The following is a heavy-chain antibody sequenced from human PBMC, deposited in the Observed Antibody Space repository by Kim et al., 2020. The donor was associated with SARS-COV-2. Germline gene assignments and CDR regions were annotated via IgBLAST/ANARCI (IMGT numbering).Heavy chain of an antibody. CDR2: ISRNSDYI. CDR3: ARDLSLGRPGGFDY. V-gene: IGHV3-21*01. D-gene: IGHD3-10*01. J-gene: IGHJ4*02. Sequence: GGALRLSCAASEFIFSRYSMNWVRQAPGKGLEGVPTISRNSDYIYYAESVEGRFTISKDNAKNSVYPQMNSLRVDDTAMYYCARDLSLGRPGGFDYWRQG. CDR1: EFIFSRYS.